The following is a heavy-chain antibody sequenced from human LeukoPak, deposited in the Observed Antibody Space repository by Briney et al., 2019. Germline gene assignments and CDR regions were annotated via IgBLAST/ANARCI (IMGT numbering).Heavy chain of an antibody. V-gene: IGHV1-24*01. CDR2: FDPEDGET. J-gene: IGHJ4*02. CDR1: GYTLTELS. D-gene: IGHD6-19*01. CDR3: ATDVRSGWDFYYFDY. Sequence: GASVKVSCKVSGYTLTELSMHWVRQAPGKGLEWMGGFDPEDGETIYAQKFQGRVTMTEDTSTDTAYMELSSLRSEDTAVYYCATDVRSGWDFYYFDYWGQGTLVTVSS.